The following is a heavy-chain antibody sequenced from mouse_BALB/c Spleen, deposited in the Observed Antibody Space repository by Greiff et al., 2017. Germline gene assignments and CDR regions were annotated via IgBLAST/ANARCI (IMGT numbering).Heavy chain of an antibody. D-gene: IGHD1-1*01. CDR1: GFTFSSYT. CDR3: TRDRTTVRGDYFDY. J-gene: IGHJ2*01. CDR2: ISSGGSYT. Sequence: EVQLVESGGGLVKPGGSLKLSCAASGFTFSSYTMSWVRQTPEKRLEWVATISSGGSYTYYPDSVKGRFTISRDNAKNTLYLQMSSLKSEDTAMYYCTRDRTTVRGDYFDYWGQGTTLTVSS. V-gene: IGHV5-6-4*01.